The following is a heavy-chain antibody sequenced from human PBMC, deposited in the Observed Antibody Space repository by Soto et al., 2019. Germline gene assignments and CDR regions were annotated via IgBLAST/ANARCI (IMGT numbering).Heavy chain of an antibody. CDR3: ARRGIAVACTWYFDL. V-gene: IGHV5-51*01. D-gene: IGHD6-19*01. CDR1: GYSFPSYW. Sequence: GESLKISCKGSGYSFPSYWIGWVRPVPGKGLEWMGIIYPGDSDTRYSPSFQGQVTISADKSISTAYLQWSSLKASDNAMYYCARRGIAVACTWYFDLWGRGTLVTVSS. CDR2: IYPGDSDT. J-gene: IGHJ2*01.